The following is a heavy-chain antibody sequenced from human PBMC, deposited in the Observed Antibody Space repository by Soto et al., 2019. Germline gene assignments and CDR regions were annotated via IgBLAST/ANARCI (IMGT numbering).Heavy chain of an antibody. CDR1: GGTFSSYA. V-gene: IGHV1-69*13. J-gene: IGHJ6*02. CDR2: IIPIFGTA. D-gene: IGHD5-18*01. CDR3: ARGRHGYSYGPAPWYYYGMDV. Sequence: SVKVSCKASGGTFSSYAISWVRQAPGQGLEWMGGIIPIFGTANYAQKFQGRVTITADESTSTAYMELSSLRSEDTAVYYCARGRHGYSYGPAPWYYYGMDVWGQGTTVTVSS.